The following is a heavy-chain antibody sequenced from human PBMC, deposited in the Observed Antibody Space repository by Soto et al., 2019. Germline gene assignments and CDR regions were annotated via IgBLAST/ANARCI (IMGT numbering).Heavy chain of an antibody. CDR3: ARAHGDYVSDWFNP. J-gene: IGHJ5*02. V-gene: IGHV4-34*01. Sequence: SETLSLTCAVYGGSFSGYYWSWIRQPPGKGLEWIGEINHSGSTNYNPSLKSRVTISVDTSKNQFSLKLSSVTAADTAVYYCARAHGDYVSDWFNPWGQGTLVTVSS. CDR1: GGSFSGYY. D-gene: IGHD4-17*01. CDR2: INHSGST.